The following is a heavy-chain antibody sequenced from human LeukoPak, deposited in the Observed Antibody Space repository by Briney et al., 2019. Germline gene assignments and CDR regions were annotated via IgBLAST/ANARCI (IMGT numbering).Heavy chain of an antibody. J-gene: IGHJ4*02. V-gene: IGHV3-23*01. CDR2: ISGSGGST. Sequence: GGSLRLSCAASGFTFSSYAMSWVRQAPGKGLEWVSAISGSGGSTYYADSVKGRFTISRDNSKNTLYLKMNRLRAEETAVYYCAKDSIFDIVVVPAAPTLDYWGQGTLVTVSS. CDR1: GFTFSSYA. D-gene: IGHD2-2*01. CDR3: AKDSIFDIVVVPAAPTLDY.